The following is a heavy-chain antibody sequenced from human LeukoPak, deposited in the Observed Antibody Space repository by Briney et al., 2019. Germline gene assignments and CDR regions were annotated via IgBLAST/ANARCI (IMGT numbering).Heavy chain of an antibody. CDR2: IYYSGST. CDR3: AGFNYGSHFDY. V-gene: IGHV4-39*01. D-gene: IGHD4-17*01. Sequence: SETLSLTCTVSGGSISSSSYYWGWIRQPPGKGLEWIGSIYYSGSTYYNPSLKSRVTISVDTSKNQFSLKLSSVTAADTAVYYCAGFNYGSHFDYWGQGTLVTASS. CDR1: GGSISSSSYY. J-gene: IGHJ4*02.